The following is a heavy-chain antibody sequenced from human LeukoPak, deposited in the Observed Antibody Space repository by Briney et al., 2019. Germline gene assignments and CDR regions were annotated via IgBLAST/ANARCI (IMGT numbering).Heavy chain of an antibody. D-gene: IGHD7-27*01. CDR1: GFTFSSYG. CDR2: IWYDGSDK. Sequence: RSLRLSCAASGFTFSSYGMHWVRQAPGKGLEWVALIWYDGSDKYYADSVKGRFTISRDNSKNTLHLQMNSLRAEDTAVYYCAKTSLGWLDPWGQGALVTVSS. V-gene: IGHV3-33*06. J-gene: IGHJ5*02. CDR3: AKTSLGWLDP.